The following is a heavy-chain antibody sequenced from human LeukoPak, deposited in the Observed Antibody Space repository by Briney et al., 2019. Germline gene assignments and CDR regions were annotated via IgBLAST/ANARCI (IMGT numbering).Heavy chain of an antibody. D-gene: IGHD3-10*01. Sequence: ASVSVSFAASGYTFTVYYMDGGRQAPGQGDERMGWININSGGTNYAQKFKGRVTINRERARSTAYIGLRRLRPDDTAVYYCARQLLWFGDYYMDIWGKGTTVTVSS. CDR3: ARQLLWFGDYYMDI. V-gene: IGHV1-2*02. J-gene: IGHJ6*03. CDR1: GYTFTVYY. CDR2: ININSGGT.